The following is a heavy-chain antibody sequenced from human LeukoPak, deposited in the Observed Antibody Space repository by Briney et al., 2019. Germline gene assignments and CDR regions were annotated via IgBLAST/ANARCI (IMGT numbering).Heavy chain of an antibody. CDR3: ARVRWFGDFGPYDAFDI. D-gene: IGHD3-10*01. CDR1: GESVSRNSAG. J-gene: IGHJ3*02. CDR2: TYYRSRWYN. Sequence: SQTLSLTCAISGESVSRNSAGSSWTRQPPSRGLEWLGRTYYRSRWYNDYAVSVKSRITINPDASKNQFSLQLNSVTPEDTAVYYCARVRWFGDFGPYDAFDIWGQGTMVTVSS. V-gene: IGHV6-1*01.